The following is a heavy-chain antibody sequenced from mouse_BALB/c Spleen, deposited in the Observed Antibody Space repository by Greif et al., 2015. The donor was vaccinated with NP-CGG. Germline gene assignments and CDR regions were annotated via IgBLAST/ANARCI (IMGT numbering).Heavy chain of an antibody. CDR3: ARWYDYDNYAMDY. CDR2: ISCYNGAT. V-gene: IGHV1S34*01. Sequence: LVKTGASVKISCKASGYSFTGYYMHRVKQSHGKSLEWIGYISCYNGATSYNQKFKGKATFTVDTSSSTAYMQFNSLTSEDSAVYYCARWYDYDNYAMDYWGQGTSVTVSS. CDR1: GYSFTGYY. J-gene: IGHJ4*01. D-gene: IGHD2-4*01.